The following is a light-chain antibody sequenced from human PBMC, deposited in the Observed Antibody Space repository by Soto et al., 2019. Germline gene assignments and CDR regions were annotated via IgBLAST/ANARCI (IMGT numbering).Light chain of an antibody. CDR3: CSYSGSSTIVV. Sequence: HSVLTQPASVSGSPGQSITISCTGTSSDVGGYNYVSWYQQHPGKAPRLMIVDVDNRPSGVSTRFSGSKSGNTASLTISGLQAEDEADYYCCSYSGSSTIVVFGGGTKLTVL. J-gene: IGLJ2*01. V-gene: IGLV2-14*03. CDR2: DVD. CDR1: SSDVGGYNY.